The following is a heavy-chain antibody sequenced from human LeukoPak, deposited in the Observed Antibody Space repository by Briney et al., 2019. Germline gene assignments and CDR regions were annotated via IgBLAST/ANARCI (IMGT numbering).Heavy chain of an antibody. CDR2: IQQVGSEI. CDR3: AKDKVGLAAARPPGLKDY. CDR1: GFTFSNSW. J-gene: IGHJ4*02. Sequence: GGSLRLSCVASGFTFSNSWMSWVRQAPGKGLEWVAHIQQVGSEIYYVDSVEGRFTISRDNAKNSLYLQMNSLRAEDTAVYYCAKDKVGLAAARPPGLKDYWGQGTLVTVSS. D-gene: IGHD6-6*01. V-gene: IGHV3-7*03.